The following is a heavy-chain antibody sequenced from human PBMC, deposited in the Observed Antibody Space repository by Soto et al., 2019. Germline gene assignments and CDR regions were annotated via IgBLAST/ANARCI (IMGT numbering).Heavy chain of an antibody. J-gene: IGHJ4*02. CDR3: ARGGAMGVDY. Sequence: GSLRLSCTASGFTFNTHWMHWVRQAPGKGLVWVSRIYFDGITTNYADSVKGRLTVSRDNAKNTVYLHVNPLRDEDTAVYYCARGGAMGVDYWGQGTLVTVPQ. D-gene: IGHD1-26*01. CDR1: GFTFNTHW. V-gene: IGHV3-74*01. CDR2: IYFDGITT.